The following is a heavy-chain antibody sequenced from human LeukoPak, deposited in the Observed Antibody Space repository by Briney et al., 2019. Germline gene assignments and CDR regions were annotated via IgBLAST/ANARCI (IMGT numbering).Heavy chain of an antibody. CDR1: GFTFSSYA. CDR2: ISGRGDST. J-gene: IGHJ4*02. V-gene: IGHV3-23*01. CDR3: AKAPYDSSGYYYFDY. D-gene: IGHD3-22*01. Sequence: GGSLRLSCAASGFTFSSYAMSWVRQAPGKGLEWVSAISGRGDSTYYADSVKGRFTISRDNSKNTLYLQMNSLRAEDTAVYYCAKAPYDSSGYYYFDYWGQGTLVTVSS.